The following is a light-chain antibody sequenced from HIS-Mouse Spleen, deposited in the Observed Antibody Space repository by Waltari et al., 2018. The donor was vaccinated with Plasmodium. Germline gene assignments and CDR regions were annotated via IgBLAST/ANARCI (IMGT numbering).Light chain of an antibody. CDR3: SSYAGSNNLV. CDR2: EVS. V-gene: IGLV2-8*01. CDR1: SSDVGGYNS. Sequence: QSALTQPPSASGSPGQSVTISCPGTSSDVGGYNSVSWYQQHPGKAPKLMIYEVSKRPSGVPDRFSGSKSGNTASPTVSGLQAEDEADYYCSSYAGSNNLVFGGGTKLTVL. J-gene: IGLJ2*01.